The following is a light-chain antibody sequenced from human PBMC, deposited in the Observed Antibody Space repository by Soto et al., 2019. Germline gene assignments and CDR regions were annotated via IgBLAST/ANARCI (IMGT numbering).Light chain of an antibody. Sequence: EIVMTQSPATLPVSPGESATLSCRASHSVSSNLAWYQQIPGQPPRLLIYGASTRAAGIPARFSGSGSGTEFTLTISSLQSEDSAVYYCQQYDNWPPWTFGQGTKVEIK. CDR3: QQYDNWPPWT. J-gene: IGKJ1*01. V-gene: IGKV3-15*01. CDR1: HSVSSN. CDR2: GAS.